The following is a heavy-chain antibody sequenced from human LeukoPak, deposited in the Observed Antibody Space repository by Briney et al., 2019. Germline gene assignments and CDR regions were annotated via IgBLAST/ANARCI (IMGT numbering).Heavy chain of an antibody. CDR2: ISSSGSTI. CDR1: GFTFSDYY. J-gene: IGHJ4*02. CDR3: ARDPFEHYYGSGSYHPLDY. Sequence: GGSLRLSCAAFGFTFSDYYMSWIRQAPGKGLEWVSYISSSGSTIYYADSVKGRFTISRDNAKNSLYLQMNSLRAEDTAVYYCARDPFEHYYGSGSYHPLDYWGQGTLVTVSS. V-gene: IGHV3-11*04. D-gene: IGHD3-10*01.